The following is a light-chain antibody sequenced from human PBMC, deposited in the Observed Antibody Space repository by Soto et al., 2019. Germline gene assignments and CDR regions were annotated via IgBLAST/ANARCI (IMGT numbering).Light chain of an antibody. CDR2: KAS. J-gene: IGKJ1*01. CDR3: QHYNSYSGA. Sequence: DIQMTQSPSTLSGSVGGRVTITCRASQTISSWLAWYQQKPGKAPKLLIYKASTLKSGVPSRFSGSGSGTEFTLTISSLQPDDFATYYCQHYNSYSGAFGQGTKV. CDR1: QTISSW. V-gene: IGKV1-5*03.